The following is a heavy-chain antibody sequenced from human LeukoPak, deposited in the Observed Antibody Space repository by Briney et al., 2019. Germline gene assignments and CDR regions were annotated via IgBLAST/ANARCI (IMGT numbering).Heavy chain of an antibody. D-gene: IGHD3-10*01. CDR3: AKEEFGEPEY. V-gene: IGHV1-46*01. CDR1: GYTFTSYF. CDR2: INPSAGST. Sequence: ASVKVSCKASGYTFTSYFMHWVRQAPGQGLEWMGIINPSAGSTTYAQKFQGRVTMTRDTSTTTVYMELSSLRSEDTAVYYCAKEEFGEPEYWGQGTLVTVSS. J-gene: IGHJ4*02.